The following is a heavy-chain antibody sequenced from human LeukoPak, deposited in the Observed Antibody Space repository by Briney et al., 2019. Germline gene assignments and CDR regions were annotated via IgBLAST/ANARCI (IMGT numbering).Heavy chain of an antibody. V-gene: IGHV3-23*01. CDR3: AKQPGSVVDSSGSLSRH. J-gene: IGHJ4*02. Sequence: GSGASTYYADSVKGRFTISRDNSKNTLYLQMNSLRAEDTAVYYCAKQPGSVVDSSGSLSRHWGQGTLVTVSS. CDR2: GSGAST. D-gene: IGHD3-22*01.